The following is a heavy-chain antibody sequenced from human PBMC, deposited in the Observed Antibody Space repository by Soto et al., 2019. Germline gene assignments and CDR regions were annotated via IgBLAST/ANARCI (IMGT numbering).Heavy chain of an antibody. V-gene: IGHV3-30-3*01. Sequence: GGSLRLSCAASGFTFSSYAMHWVRQAPGKGLEWVAVISYDGSNKYYADSVKGRFTISRDNSKNTLYLQMNSLRAEDTAVYYCARDNYYDSSGYYATPQSWFDPWGQGTLVTVSS. D-gene: IGHD3-22*01. CDR1: GFTFSSYA. CDR3: ARDNYYDSSGYYATPQSWFDP. CDR2: ISYDGSNK. J-gene: IGHJ5*02.